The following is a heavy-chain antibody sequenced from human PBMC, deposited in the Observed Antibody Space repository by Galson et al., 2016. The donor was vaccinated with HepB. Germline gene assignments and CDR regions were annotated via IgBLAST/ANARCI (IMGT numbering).Heavy chain of an antibody. CDR1: GFTVSNYY. CDR2: IFYGGTT. J-gene: IGHJ6*03. V-gene: IGHV3-53*01. Sequence: SLRLSCAASGFTVSNYYMSWVRPAPGKGLEWVSVIFYGGTTYYADSVEGRFTIPRDDSMNTLYLQMNSLTAEDTAVYFCARTSYRECTGTRCVNFRYYYYYMDVWGKGTTVTVSS. CDR3: ARTSYRECTGTRCVNFRYYYYYMDV. D-gene: IGHD2-8*02.